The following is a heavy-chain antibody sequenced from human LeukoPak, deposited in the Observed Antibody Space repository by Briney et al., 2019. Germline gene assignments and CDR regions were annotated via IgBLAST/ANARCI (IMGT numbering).Heavy chain of an antibody. CDR2: ISPSSGNT. J-gene: IGHJ4*02. V-gene: IGHV1-18*01. CDR3: ARYGGTNRSFDY. CDR1: GYTFSSYG. D-gene: IGHD1-14*01. Sequence: GASVKXSCKASGYTFSSYGITWVRQAPGQGLEWMGWISPSSGNTNYVQNLQGRVSMTTDTSTSTVYMELGSLRSDDTAVYYCARYGGTNRSFDYWGPGTLVSVSS.